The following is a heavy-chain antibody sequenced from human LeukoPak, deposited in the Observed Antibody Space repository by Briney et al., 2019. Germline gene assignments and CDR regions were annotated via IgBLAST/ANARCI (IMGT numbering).Heavy chain of an antibody. J-gene: IGHJ4*02. V-gene: IGHV4-59*01. D-gene: IGHD4-23*01. Sequence: SETLSLTCTVSGGSISSYYWSWIRHPPGKGLEWLGYIYYSGSTKYNPSLKSRVTISVDTSKNQFSLKLSSVTAAETAVYYCARDYGGKFDYWGQGTLVTVSS. CDR3: ARDYGGKFDY. CDR1: GGSISSYY. CDR2: IYYSGST.